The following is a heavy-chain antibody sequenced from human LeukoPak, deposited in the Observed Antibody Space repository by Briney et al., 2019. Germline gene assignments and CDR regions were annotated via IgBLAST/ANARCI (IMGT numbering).Heavy chain of an antibody. D-gene: IGHD3-16*02. J-gene: IGHJ4*02. Sequence: GKSLRLSCTASGFTFRDYAFHWVRQAPGKGLEWVALISTDSINKYYADSVAGRFTVSRDDSKNTLYLHMNSLRAEDTAVYYCAKERAGYTNPYYFDYWGQGTLVTVSS. CDR1: GFTFRDYA. CDR3: AKERAGYTNPYYFDY. CDR2: ISTDSINK. V-gene: IGHV3-30*04.